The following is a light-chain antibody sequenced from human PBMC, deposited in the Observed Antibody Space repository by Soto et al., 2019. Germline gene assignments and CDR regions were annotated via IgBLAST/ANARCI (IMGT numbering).Light chain of an antibody. V-gene: IGKV1-9*01. CDR2: AAF. J-gene: IGKJ1*01. Sequence: DIKMTQSTPSPSASVGDRVDITCRASQGINSDLAWYQQKPGKTPKLLISAAFSLEGGVPTRFSGSGSGADFTLTISSLQPEDSGTYYCQHLYDYPLTFGPGTKVDIK. CDR3: QHLYDYPLT. CDR1: QGINSD.